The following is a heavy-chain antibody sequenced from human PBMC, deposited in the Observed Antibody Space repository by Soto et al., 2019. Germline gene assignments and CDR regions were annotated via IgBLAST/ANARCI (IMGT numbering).Heavy chain of an antibody. V-gene: IGHV3-74*01. J-gene: IGHJ4*02. CDR2: IDSDGSRI. D-gene: IGHD2-15*01. Sequence: EVQLVESGGGLVQPGESLRLSCAASGFTFSNYWMHWVRQAPGKGLVRVSRIDSDGSRITYADLVKGRFTISRDNAKNTVYLHMNSLTAEDTAVYYCVRTSLVVAVATREDFWGQGTLVTVSS. CDR1: GFTFSNYW. CDR3: VRTSLVVAVATREDF.